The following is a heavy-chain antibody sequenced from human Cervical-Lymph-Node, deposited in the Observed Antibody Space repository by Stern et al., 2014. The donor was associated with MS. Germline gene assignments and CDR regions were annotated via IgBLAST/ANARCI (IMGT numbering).Heavy chain of an antibody. CDR3: AREYHDYGDYRLDY. V-gene: IGHV1-3*01. Sequence: VQLEESGAEVKKPGASVKVSCKASGYTFTSYAMHWVRQAPGQRLEWMGWINAGNGNTKYSQKFQGRVTITRDTSASTAYMELSSLRSEDTAVYYCAREYHDYGDYRLDYWGQGTLVTVSS. J-gene: IGHJ4*02. D-gene: IGHD4-17*01. CDR1: GYTFTSYA. CDR2: INAGNGNT.